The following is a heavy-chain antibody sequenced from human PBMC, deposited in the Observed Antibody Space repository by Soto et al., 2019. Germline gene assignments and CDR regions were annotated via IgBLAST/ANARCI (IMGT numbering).Heavy chain of an antibody. J-gene: IGHJ4*02. CDR2: IYYSGST. D-gene: IGHD6-19*01. CDR1: GGSISSYY. V-gene: IGHV4-59*08. Sequence: PSETLSLTCTVSGGSISSYYWSWIRQPPGKGLEWIGYIYYSGSTNYNPSLKSRVTISVDTSKNQFSLKLSSVTAADTAVYYCARHGLIAVAPIGDWGKGTLVTVSS. CDR3: ARHGLIAVAPIGD.